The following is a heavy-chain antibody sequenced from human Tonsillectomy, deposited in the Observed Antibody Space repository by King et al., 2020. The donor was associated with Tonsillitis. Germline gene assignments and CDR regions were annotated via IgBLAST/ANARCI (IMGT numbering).Heavy chain of an antibody. CDR3: AGDPLLAYDSSGYGFDY. D-gene: IGHD3-22*01. J-gene: IGHJ4*02. Sequence: QLVQSGGGLVQPGGSLRLSCAASGFTVSSNYMSWVRQAPGKGLEWVSVIYSGGSTYYADSVKGRFTISRDNSKNTLYLQMNGLRAEDTAVYYCAGDPLLAYDSSGYGFDYWGQGTLVTVSS. V-gene: IGHV3-66*01. CDR1: GFTVSSNY. CDR2: IYSGGST.